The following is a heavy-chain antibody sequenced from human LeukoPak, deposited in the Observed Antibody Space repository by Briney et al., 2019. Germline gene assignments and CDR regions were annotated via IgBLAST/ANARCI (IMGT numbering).Heavy chain of an antibody. V-gene: IGHV7-4-1*02. J-gene: IGHJ4*02. CDR1: GYTFTSYA. D-gene: IGHD2-8*01. Sequence: ASVKVSCKASGYTFTSYATNWVRQAPGQGLEWMGWINTNTGNPTYAQGFTGRFVFSLDTSVSTAYLQISSLKAEDTAVYYCAREDKLMVYANYYFDYWGQGTLVTVSS. CDR3: AREDKLMVYANYYFDY. CDR2: INTNTGNP.